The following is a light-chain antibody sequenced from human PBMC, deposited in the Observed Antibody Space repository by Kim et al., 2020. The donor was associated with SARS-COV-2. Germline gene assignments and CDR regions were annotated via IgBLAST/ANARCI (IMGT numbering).Light chain of an antibody. CDR3: QQYGSSPRT. J-gene: IGKJ1*01. CDR1: QSVTSSF. V-gene: IGKV3-20*01. Sequence: EIVLTQSPGTLSLSPGERATLSCRASQSVTSSFLAWYQQKHGQAPRLLIYAASSRATGIPDRFSGSGSGTDFTLTISRLEPEDFAVYYCQQYGSSPRTFGQGTKVDIK. CDR2: AAS.